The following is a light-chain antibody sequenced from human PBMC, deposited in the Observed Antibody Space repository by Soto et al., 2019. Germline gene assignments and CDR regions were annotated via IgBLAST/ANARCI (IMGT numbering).Light chain of an antibody. CDR1: QSVSNS. CDR2: DAS. Sequence: IFFTVSAATLSLSPGDRATLSCRASQSVSNSLVWYQHKPGQAPRFLIYDASKRATGTPARFSGSGSGTDFTLTISSLEPEDFAVYYCQQRKSLPAITSGQGTLLE. J-gene: IGKJ5*01. CDR3: QQRKSLPAIT. V-gene: IGKV3-11*01.